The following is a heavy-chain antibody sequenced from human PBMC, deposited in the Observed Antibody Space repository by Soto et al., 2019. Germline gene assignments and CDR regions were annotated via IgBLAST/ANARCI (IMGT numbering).Heavy chain of an antibody. CDR1: GGTFSTHT. V-gene: IGHV1-69*06. D-gene: IGHD3-22*01. CDR3: ARRLDYYESNPSRADYSFEI. Sequence: QVQLVQSGAEVKKPGSSVKVSCKTSGGTFSTHTISWVRQAPGQGLEWMGRSIPIFGTAKYAQNFQGRVTNTAEKSTNTSYMEGSSLRSEDTAVYFCARRLDYYESNPSRADYSFEIWGQGTRGSVSS. CDR2: SIPIFGTA. J-gene: IGHJ3*02.